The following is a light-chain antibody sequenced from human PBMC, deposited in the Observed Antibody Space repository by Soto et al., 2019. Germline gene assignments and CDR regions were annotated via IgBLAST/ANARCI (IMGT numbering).Light chain of an antibody. Sequence: DIQMTQSPSSLSESVGDKVTITCRTSQTIRSYINWYQHKPGKAPRILIYVASSLQFAVPSTFSGSGSGTNFTLTIPNLQPEDLATYYCQQSYGSPLFTFGPGTKVDI. CDR1: QTIRSY. V-gene: IGKV1-39*01. J-gene: IGKJ3*01. CDR3: QQSYGSPLFT. CDR2: VAS.